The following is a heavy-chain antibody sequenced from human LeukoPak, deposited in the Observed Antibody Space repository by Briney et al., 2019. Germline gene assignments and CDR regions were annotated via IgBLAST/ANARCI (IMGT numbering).Heavy chain of an antibody. V-gene: IGHV3-7*01. Sequence: GGSLRLSCAASGFTFSTYWITWVRQAPGKGLEWVANIKTDGSQTYYLYSVKGRFTIYRDNAKNFLSLQLGSLRADDTGVYYCARASMGGRDYHLDSWGQGTLVTVSS. CDR2: IKTDGSQT. CDR3: ARASMGGRDYHLDS. D-gene: IGHD4/OR15-4a*01. J-gene: IGHJ4*02. CDR1: GFTFSTYW.